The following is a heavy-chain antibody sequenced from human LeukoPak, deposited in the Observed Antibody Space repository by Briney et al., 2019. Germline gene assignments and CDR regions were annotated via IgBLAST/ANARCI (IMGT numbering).Heavy chain of an antibody. Sequence: SETLSLTCTVSGYSISSGYYWGWIRQPPGKGLEWIGSIYQSGSTYYNPSLKSRVTISVDTSKNQFSLKLSSVTAADTAVYYSARDSSSFNWFDPWGQGTLVTVSS. D-gene: IGHD6-13*01. CDR1: GYSISSGYY. J-gene: IGHJ5*02. CDR2: IYQSGST. CDR3: ARDSSSFNWFDP. V-gene: IGHV4-38-2*02.